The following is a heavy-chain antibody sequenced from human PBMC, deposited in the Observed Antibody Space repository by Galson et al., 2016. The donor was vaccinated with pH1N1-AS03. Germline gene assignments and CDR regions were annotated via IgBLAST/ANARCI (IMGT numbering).Heavy chain of an antibody. CDR1: GFTFSTNA. D-gene: IGHD5-18*01. CDR3: VKNRGYTYGYPNFDY. Sequence: SLRLSCAASGFTFSTNAMHWVRQAPGKGLEYVSAISGNENNTYYTDSVKGRFTISRDNSKNTLYLQMSSLTAEDTAIYYCVKNRGYTYGYPNFDYWGQGTLVTVSS. CDR2: ISGNENNT. J-gene: IGHJ4*02. V-gene: IGHV3-64D*06.